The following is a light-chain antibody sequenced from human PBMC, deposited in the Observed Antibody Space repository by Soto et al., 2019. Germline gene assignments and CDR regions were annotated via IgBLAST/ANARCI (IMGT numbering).Light chain of an antibody. V-gene: IGKV1-5*03. J-gene: IGKJ4*01. CDR2: EAS. CDR3: KQFHAYSIT. CDR1: QNIRSR. Sequence: DIEMARSPCTGSRCVGDRVTITVRSSQNIRSRFAWYKQKPGDAPRLLIYEASILGGGVPSRFSRRGSGTESTLTIASLQPNEFATYDSKQFHAYSITFDGVTKVDIK.